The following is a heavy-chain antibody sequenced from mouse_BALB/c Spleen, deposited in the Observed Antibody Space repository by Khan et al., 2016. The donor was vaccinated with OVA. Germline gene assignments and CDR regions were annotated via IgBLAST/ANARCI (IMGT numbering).Heavy chain of an antibody. CDR3: TRGVGYFEY. CDR1: GYTFTNYW. CDR2: IYPSDSYS. D-gene: IGHD1-3*01. J-gene: IGHJ2*01. V-gene: IGHV1-69*02. Sequence: QVQLQQPGAELVRPGASVKLSCKASGYTFTNYWINWVKQRPGQGLEWIGHIYPSDSYSNYNQNFKDKATLTVDKSSRTAYMQLSSPTSEDSAVFYCTRGVGYFEYWGQGTTLTVSS.